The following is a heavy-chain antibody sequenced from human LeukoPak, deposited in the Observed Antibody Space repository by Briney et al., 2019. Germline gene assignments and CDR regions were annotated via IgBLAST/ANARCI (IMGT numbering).Heavy chain of an antibody. D-gene: IGHD3-3*01. CDR2: IYYSGST. V-gene: IGHV4-39*01. CDR3: ASVGGGGVIDY. CDR1: GGSISSSSYY. J-gene: IGHJ4*02. Sequence: PSETLSLTCTFSGGSISSSSYYWGWIRQHPGKGLEWIGSIYYSGSTYYNPSLKSRVTISVDTSKNQFSLKLSSVTAADTAVYYCASVGGGGVIDYWGQGTLVTVSS.